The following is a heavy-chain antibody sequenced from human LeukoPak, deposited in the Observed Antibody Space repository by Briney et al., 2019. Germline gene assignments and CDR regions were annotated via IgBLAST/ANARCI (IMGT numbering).Heavy chain of an antibody. CDR3: AKEQFLRYFDRNGYYFDH. CDR1: GFTFSSYW. J-gene: IGHJ4*02. V-gene: IGHV3-74*01. CDR2: INTDGSST. D-gene: IGHD3-9*01. Sequence: PGGSLRLSCAASGFTFSSYWMHWVRQAPGKGLMWVSRINTDGSSTSYADSVKGRRFTISRDNSKNTLYLQMNSVRAEDTAVYYCAKEQFLRYFDRNGYYFDHWGQGTLVTVSS.